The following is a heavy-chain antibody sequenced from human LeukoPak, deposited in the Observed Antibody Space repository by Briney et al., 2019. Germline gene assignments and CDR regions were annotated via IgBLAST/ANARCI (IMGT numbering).Heavy chain of an antibody. CDR3: ARDHLSIVGAALDY. CDR2: ISSSSSTI. Sequence: GGSPRLSCAASGFTFSSYSMNWVRQAPGKGLEWVSYISSSSSTIYYADSVKGRFTISRDNAKNSLYLQMNSLRAEDTAVYYCARDHLSIVGAALDYWGQGTLVTVSS. D-gene: IGHD1-26*01. CDR1: GFTFSSYS. V-gene: IGHV3-48*01. J-gene: IGHJ4*02.